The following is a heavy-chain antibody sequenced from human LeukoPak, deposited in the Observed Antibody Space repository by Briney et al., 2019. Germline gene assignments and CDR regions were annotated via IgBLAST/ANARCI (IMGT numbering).Heavy chain of an antibody. V-gene: IGHV3-7*01. CDR1: GFTFSSYA. J-gene: IGHJ4*02. CDR3: ARESAAGVSFDY. Sequence: GGSLRLSCAASGFTFSSYAMSWVRQAPGKGLEWVANIKQDGSEKYYVDSVKGRFTISRDNAKNSLYLQMNSLRAEDTAVYYCARESAAGVSFDYWGQGTLVTVSS. D-gene: IGHD6-13*01. CDR2: IKQDGSEK.